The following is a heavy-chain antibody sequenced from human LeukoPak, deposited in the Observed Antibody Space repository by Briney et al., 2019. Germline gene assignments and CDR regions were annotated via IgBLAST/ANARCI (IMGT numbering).Heavy chain of an antibody. Sequence: GGSLRLSCAASGFTFSSYGMSWVRQAPGKGLEWVSVISDRGDSTHYADSVKGRFTISRDSSKNTLYLQMNSLRAEDTAVYYCAQTVRGSSGWFDYWGQGTLVTVSS. CDR1: GFTFSSYG. CDR3: AQTVRGSSGWFDY. D-gene: IGHD6-19*01. CDR2: ISDRGDST. V-gene: IGHV3-23*01. J-gene: IGHJ4*02.